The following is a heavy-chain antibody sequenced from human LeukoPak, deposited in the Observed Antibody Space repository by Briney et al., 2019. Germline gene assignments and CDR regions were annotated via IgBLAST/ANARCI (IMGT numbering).Heavy chain of an antibody. CDR2: IVVGSGNT. J-gene: IGHJ6*04. CDR3: AADSGSGWYGMDV. Sequence: GTSVKVSCKASGFTFTSSAVQWVRQARGQLLEWIGWIVVGSGNTNYAQKFQERVTITRDMSTSTAYIELSSLRSEDTAVYYCAADSGSGWYGMDVWGKGTPVTVSS. V-gene: IGHV1-58*01. CDR1: GFTFTSSA. D-gene: IGHD6-19*01.